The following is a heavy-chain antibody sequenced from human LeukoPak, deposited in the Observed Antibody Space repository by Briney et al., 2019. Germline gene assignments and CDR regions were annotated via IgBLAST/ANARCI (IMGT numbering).Heavy chain of an antibody. CDR3: ARSIPYGTTWYGRSDY. CDR2: IKPDGTTK. CDR1: GFPFSSYS. V-gene: IGHV3-7*03. J-gene: IGHJ4*02. D-gene: IGHD6-13*01. Sequence: GGSLRLSCAASGFPFSSYSMTWVRQAPGMGLEWVANIKPDGTTKFYVDSVKGRFTISRDNALNSLYLQMNSLRAEDTAIYYCARSIPYGTTWYGRSDYWGQGTLVTVSS.